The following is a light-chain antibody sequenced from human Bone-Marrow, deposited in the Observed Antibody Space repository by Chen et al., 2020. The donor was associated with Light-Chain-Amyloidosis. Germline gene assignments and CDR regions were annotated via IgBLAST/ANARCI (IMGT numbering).Light chain of an antibody. Sequence: DILLTQSPSSVSASIGDRFTITCLASQDINIYVSWFQQRPGKAPQSLIYGASTLHSWVPSKFSGSGTGTDFTLTISSLQPEDFATYYCQQYTNYPFTFGQGTKVEI. CDR3: QQYTNYPFT. CDR2: GAS. CDR1: QDINIY. J-gene: IGKJ2*01. V-gene: IGKV1-16*02.